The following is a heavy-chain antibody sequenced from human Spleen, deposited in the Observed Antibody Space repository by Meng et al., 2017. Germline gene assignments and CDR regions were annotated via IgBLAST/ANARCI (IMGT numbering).Heavy chain of an antibody. CDR3: ARGSFSSGWGI. J-gene: IGHJ4*02. Sequence: QLQLQESGPGLVKPWETLSLTCAVSGGSISSSNWWTWVRQPPGKGLDWIGEMSHSGSTNYNPSLKSRVTISLDESKNQFSLKLNSVTAADTAIYYCARGSFSSGWGIWGQGTLVTVSS. V-gene: IGHV4-4*02. CDR1: GGSISSSNW. CDR2: MSHSGST. D-gene: IGHD6-19*01.